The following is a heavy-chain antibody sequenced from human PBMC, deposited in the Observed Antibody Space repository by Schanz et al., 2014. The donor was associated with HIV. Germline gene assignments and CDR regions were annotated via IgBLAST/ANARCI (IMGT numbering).Heavy chain of an antibody. CDR2: IWYDGNNK. CDR1: GFTFRSYG. Sequence: QVQLVESGGGVVQPGRSLRLSCVASGFTFRSYGMYWVRQAPGKGLEWVTVIWYDGNNKNYADSLKGRFSISRDNSKNTLYLEMNSLRPEDTAVYYCARETSGFSTSWPPRYHYYGMDVWGQGTTVTVSS. V-gene: IGHV3-33*01. D-gene: IGHD6-13*01. CDR3: ARETSGFSTSWPPRYHYYGMDV. J-gene: IGHJ6*02.